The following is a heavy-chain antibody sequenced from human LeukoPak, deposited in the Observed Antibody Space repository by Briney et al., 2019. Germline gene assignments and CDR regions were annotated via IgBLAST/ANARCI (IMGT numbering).Heavy chain of an antibody. CDR3: ARGLYYYGSGGNWFDP. CDR1: GYFFSSYW. V-gene: IGHV3-74*01. D-gene: IGHD3-10*01. CDR2: IYSDGNST. Sequence: GGSLRISCAASGYFFSSYWMYWVRQAPGKGLVWVARIYSDGNSTNYADSVKGRFTISRDNAKNTLYLQMNSLRAEDTAVYYCARGLYYYGSGGNWFDPWGQGTLVTVSS. J-gene: IGHJ5*02.